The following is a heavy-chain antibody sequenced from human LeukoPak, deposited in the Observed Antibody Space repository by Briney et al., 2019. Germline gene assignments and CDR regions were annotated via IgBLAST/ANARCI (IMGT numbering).Heavy chain of an antibody. D-gene: IGHD5-24*01. CDR3: ARTQHGAGDGYNLDY. Sequence: PGGSLRLSCAASGFTFSSYSMNWVRQAPGKGLEWVSSISSSSSYIYYADSVKGRFTISRDNAKNSLYLQMNSLRAEDTAVYYCARTQHGAGDGYNLDYWGQGTLVTVSS. CDR1: GFTFSSYS. CDR2: ISSSSSYI. J-gene: IGHJ4*02. V-gene: IGHV3-21*01.